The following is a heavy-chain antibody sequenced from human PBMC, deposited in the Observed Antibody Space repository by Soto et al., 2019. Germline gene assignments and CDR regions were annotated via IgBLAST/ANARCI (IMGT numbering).Heavy chain of an antibody. CDR2: ISHDGNK. CDR1: GFTFSGYV. V-gene: IGHV3-30-3*01. D-gene: IGHD3-22*01. Sequence: GGSLRLSCVASGFTFSGYVFHWVRQTPGKGLEWVGLISHDGNKQYADSVKDRFTISRDNSKNELHLEMNSLRVEDTALYYCAREDESSGYAGTFQHWGQGTLVTVSS. J-gene: IGHJ1*01. CDR3: AREDESSGYAGTFQH.